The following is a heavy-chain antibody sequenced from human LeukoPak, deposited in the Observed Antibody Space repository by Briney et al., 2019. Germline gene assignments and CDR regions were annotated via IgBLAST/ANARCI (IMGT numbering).Heavy chain of an antibody. Sequence: GGSLRLSCAASGFTFSSYAMSWVRQAPGKGLEWVSAISGSGGSTYYADSVKGRFTISRDNSKNTLYLQMNSLRAEDTAVYYCAKGYCSGGSCWDAFGIWGQGTMVTVSS. J-gene: IGHJ3*02. CDR3: AKGYCSGGSCWDAFGI. D-gene: IGHD2-15*01. V-gene: IGHV3-23*01. CDR2: ISGSGGST. CDR1: GFTFSSYA.